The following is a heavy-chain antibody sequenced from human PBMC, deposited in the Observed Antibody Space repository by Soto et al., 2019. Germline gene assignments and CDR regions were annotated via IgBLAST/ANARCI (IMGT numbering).Heavy chain of an antibody. CDR2: IRSKAYGGTT. CDR3: TRDPETGTTERDYYYYMDV. D-gene: IGHD1-1*01. J-gene: IGHJ6*03. V-gene: IGHV3-49*03. CDR1: GFNFGDYA. Sequence: GGSLRLSCTASGFNFGDYAMSWFRQAPGKGLEWVGFIRSKAYGGTTEYAASVKGRFTISRDDSKSIAYLQMNSLKTEDTAVYYCTRDPETGTTERDYYYYMDVWGKGTTVTVSS.